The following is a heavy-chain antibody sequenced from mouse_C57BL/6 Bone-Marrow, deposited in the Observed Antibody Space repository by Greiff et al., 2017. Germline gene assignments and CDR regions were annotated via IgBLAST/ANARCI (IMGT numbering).Heavy chain of an antibody. V-gene: IGHV3-6*01. J-gene: IGHJ2*01. D-gene: IGHD2-4*01. CDR3: ARDYDYDGVYFDY. CDR1: GYSITSGYY. CDR2: ISYDGSN. Sequence: EVQLQQSGPGLVKPSQSLSLTCSVTGYSITSGYYWNWIRQFPGNKLEWMGYISYDGSNNYNPSLKNRISITRDTSKNQFFLKLNSVTTEDTATYYCARDYDYDGVYFDYWGQGTTLTVSS.